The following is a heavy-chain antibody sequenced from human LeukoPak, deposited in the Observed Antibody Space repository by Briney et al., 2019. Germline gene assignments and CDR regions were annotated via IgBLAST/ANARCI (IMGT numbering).Heavy chain of an antibody. CDR3: ARHHRGYGGNWFDP. D-gene: IGHD4-23*01. J-gene: IGHJ5*02. V-gene: IGHV7-4-1*02. Sequence: ASVKVSCKASGYMFTNYAMNWVRQAPGQGLEWMGRINTNAGNPTYAQGFTGRFVFSLDTSVSTAYLQISSLKAEDTAVYYCARHHRGYGGNWFDPWGQGTLVTVSS. CDR2: INTNAGNP. CDR1: GYMFTNYA.